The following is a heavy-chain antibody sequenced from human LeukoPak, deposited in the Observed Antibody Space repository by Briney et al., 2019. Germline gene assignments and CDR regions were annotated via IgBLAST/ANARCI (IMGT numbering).Heavy chain of an antibody. CDR2: IYYSGST. V-gene: IGHV4-59*12. CDR1: GGSISSYY. Sequence: SETLSLTCTVSGGSISSYYWSWIRQPPGKGLEWIGYIYYSGSTNYNPSLKSRVTISVDKSKNQFSLKLSSVTAADTAVYYCASRLYSSSWYVNWYFDLWGRGTLVTVSS. CDR3: ASRLYSSSWYVNWYFDL. J-gene: IGHJ2*01. D-gene: IGHD6-13*01.